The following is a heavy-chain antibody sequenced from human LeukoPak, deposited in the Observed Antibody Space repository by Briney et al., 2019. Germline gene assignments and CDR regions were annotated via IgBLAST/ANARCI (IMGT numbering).Heavy chain of an antibody. J-gene: IGHJ4*02. V-gene: IGHV1-18*01. Sequence: ASVKVSCKASGYTFSNYGISWVRQAPGQGLEWMGWISAYNRKTDYAQKFQGRVTMTTDTSTSTSYMELRSLRSDDTAVYYCARDRSTHDYWGQGTPVTVSS. CDR3: ARDRSTHDY. CDR2: ISAYNRKT. CDR1: GYTFSNYG.